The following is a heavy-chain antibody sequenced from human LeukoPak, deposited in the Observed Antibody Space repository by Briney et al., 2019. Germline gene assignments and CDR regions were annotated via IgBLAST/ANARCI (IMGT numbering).Heavy chain of an antibody. CDR3: AANCGGDCLGAFDI. V-gene: IGHV3-23*01. CDR1: GFTVSSNY. J-gene: IGHJ3*02. D-gene: IGHD2-21*02. Sequence: GKSLRLSCAASGFTVSSNYMNWVRLAPGKGLEWVSAISGSGGSTYYADSVKGRFTISRDNSKNTLYLQMNSLRAEDTAVYYCAANCGGDCLGAFDIWGQGTMVTVSS. CDR2: ISGSGGST.